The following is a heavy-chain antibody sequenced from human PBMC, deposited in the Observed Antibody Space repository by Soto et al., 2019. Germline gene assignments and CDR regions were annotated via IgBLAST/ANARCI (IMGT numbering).Heavy chain of an antibody. CDR3: ARGPEMSTITMVRGVIITSFDY. CDR1: GGSFSGYY. J-gene: IGHJ4*02. Sequence: SETLSLTCAVYGGSFSGYYWSWIRQPPGKGLEWIGEINHSGSTNYNPSLKGRVTISVDTSKNQFSLKLSSVTAADTAVYYCARGPEMSTITMVRGVIITSFDYWGQGTLVTVSS. D-gene: IGHD3-10*01. CDR2: INHSGST. V-gene: IGHV4-34*01.